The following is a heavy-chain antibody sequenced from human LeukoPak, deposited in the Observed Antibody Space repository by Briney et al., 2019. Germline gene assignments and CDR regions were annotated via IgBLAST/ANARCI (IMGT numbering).Heavy chain of an antibody. CDR3: AAGSWYDRFDY. V-gene: IGHV4-39*01. CDR1: GASISNSFYF. D-gene: IGHD6-13*01. J-gene: IGHJ4*02. CDR2: IRYSGSA. Sequence: SETLSLTCTVSGASISNSFYFWGWVRQPPGTGLEWIGHIRYSGSAYHNPSLKSRVTISVDTSKNQFSLKLSSVTAADTAVYYCAAGSWYDRFDYWGQGTLVTVSS.